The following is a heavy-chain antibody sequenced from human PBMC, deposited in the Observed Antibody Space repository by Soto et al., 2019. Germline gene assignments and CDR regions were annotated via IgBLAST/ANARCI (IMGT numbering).Heavy chain of an antibody. CDR1: GFTFSSYG. Sequence: PGGSLRLSCAASGFTFSSYGMHWVRQAPGKGLEWVAVISYDGGNKYYADSVKGRFTISRDNSKNTLYLQMNSLRAEDTAVYYCAKPAFFRRYFDWLLLDFDYWGQGTLVTVSS. V-gene: IGHV3-30*18. D-gene: IGHD3-9*01. J-gene: IGHJ4*02. CDR2: ISYDGGNK. CDR3: AKPAFFRRYFDWLLLDFDY.